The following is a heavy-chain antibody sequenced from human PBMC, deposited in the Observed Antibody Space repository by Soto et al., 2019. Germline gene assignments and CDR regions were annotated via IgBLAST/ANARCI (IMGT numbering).Heavy chain of an antibody. V-gene: IGHV1-18*01. CDR3: ARTNWNFPNNWFDT. D-gene: IGHD1-7*01. CDR2: ISTYNGNT. CDR1: GYIFPNYG. J-gene: IGHJ5*02. Sequence: ASVKVSCKASGYIFPNYGISWLRQAPGQGLEWMGWISTYNGNTQYARSLQGRVSMTRDTSTTTAYMELRSLRADDTADYYCARTNWNFPNNWFDTWGQRTPVTVSS.